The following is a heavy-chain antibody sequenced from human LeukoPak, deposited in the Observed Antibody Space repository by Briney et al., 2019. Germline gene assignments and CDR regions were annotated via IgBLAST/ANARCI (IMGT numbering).Heavy chain of an antibody. CDR3: AYSSAFQQH. D-gene: IGHD3-22*01. Sequence: SETLYLTCAVCGWSFSGYYWSWIRQPTGKGLEWIGEINHSGITNYNPSLKSRVTISVDTSKNQFSLKLSSVTAADTAVYYCAYSSAFQQHLGQGTLVTVSS. CDR2: INHSGIT. J-gene: IGHJ1*01. V-gene: IGHV4-34*01. CDR1: GWSFSGYY.